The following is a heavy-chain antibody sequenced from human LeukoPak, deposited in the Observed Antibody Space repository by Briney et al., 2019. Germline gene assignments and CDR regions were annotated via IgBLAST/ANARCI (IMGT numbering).Heavy chain of an antibody. CDR2: IGTAGDT. Sequence: PGGSLRLSCAASGFTFSNYDMHWVRQATGKGLEWVSAIGTAGDTYYQGSVRGRFTMSRENAKNSLYLQMNSLTAGDTAVYYCARGADTHFDYWGQGILVTVPS. CDR1: GFTFSNYD. J-gene: IGHJ4*02. D-gene: IGHD2-15*01. CDR3: ARGADTHFDY. V-gene: IGHV3-13*04.